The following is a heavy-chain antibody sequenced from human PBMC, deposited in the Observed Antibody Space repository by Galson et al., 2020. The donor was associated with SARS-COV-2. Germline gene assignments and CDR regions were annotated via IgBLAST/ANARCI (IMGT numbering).Heavy chain of an antibody. CDR3: AKAPTYYDFWSGYYPTYYFDY. D-gene: IGHD3-3*01. CDR1: GFTFSSYA. J-gene: IGHJ4*02. CDR2: ISGTGGST. V-gene: IGHV3-23*01. Sequence: GGSLRLSCAASGFTFSSYAMSWVRQAPAKGLEWVSAISGTGGSTYYADSMKGRFTISRDNSKNTLYLQMNSLRAEDTAVYYCAKAPTYYDFWSGYYPTYYFDYWGKGALVTVSS.